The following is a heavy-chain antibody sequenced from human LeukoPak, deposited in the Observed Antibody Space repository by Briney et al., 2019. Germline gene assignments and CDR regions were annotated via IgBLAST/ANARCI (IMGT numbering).Heavy chain of an antibody. Sequence: GGSLRLSRAASGFTFDDYAMHWVRQAPGKGLEWVSGISWNSGSIGYADSVKGRFTISRDNAKNSLYLQMNSLRAEDMALYYCAKGAFGDYYYDSSGYGFDYWGQGTLVTVSS. CDR1: GFTFDDYA. D-gene: IGHD3-22*01. J-gene: IGHJ4*02. CDR3: AKGAFGDYYYDSSGYGFDY. V-gene: IGHV3-9*03. CDR2: ISWNSGSI.